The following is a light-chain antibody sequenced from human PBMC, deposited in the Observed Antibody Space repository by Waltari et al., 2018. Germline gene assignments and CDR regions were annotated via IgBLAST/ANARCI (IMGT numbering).Light chain of an antibody. V-gene: IGKV3-20*01. CDR2: GAS. Sequence: EIVLTQSPGTLSLSPGESATLSCRTSQSVTSALAWYQQKTGQAPRLLIYGASNRATGIPDRFSGSGSGTDFSLTISSLEPEDFAVYYCQHYLRLPVTFGQGTKVEVK. J-gene: IGKJ1*01. CDR1: QSVTSA. CDR3: QHYLRLPVT.